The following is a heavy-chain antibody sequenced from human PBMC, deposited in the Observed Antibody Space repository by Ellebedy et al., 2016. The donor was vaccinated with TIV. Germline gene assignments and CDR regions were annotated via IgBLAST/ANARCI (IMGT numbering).Heavy chain of an antibody. V-gene: IGHV4-39*02. CDR2: IYYSGST. CDR3: ARDRQDYYDFWSGYSKDWFDP. CDR1: GGSISSSSYY. Sequence: SETLSLTXTVSGGSISSSSYYWGWIRQPPGKGLEWIGSIYYSGSTYYNPSLESRVTISVDTSKNQFSLKLSSVTAADTAVYYCARDRQDYYDFWSGYSKDWFDPWGQGTLVTVSS. J-gene: IGHJ5*02. D-gene: IGHD3-3*01.